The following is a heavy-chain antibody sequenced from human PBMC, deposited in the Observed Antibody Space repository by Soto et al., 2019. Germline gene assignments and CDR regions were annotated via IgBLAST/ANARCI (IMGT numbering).Heavy chain of an antibody. D-gene: IGHD2-15*01. J-gene: IGHJ4*02. CDR1: GFTFSSYP. CDR3: AKTSAATMRLGNDY. CDR2: IVASGGIT. Sequence: EVQLLESGGGLAQPGGSLSLSCAASGFTFSSYPMSWVRQAPGQGLEWVSGIVASGGITYYADSVNGRFTISRDNSKNTLYLQMTSLRGVDTAGYYCAKTSAATMRLGNDYRGQGPLFTVS. V-gene: IGHV3-23*01.